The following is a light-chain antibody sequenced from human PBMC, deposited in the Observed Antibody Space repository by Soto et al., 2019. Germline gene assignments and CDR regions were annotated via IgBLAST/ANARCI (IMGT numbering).Light chain of an antibody. J-gene: IGKJ4*01. CDR3: QQSYSIPLT. Sequence: DIQMTQSPSSLSASVGDRVTITCRASQTIITYLYWFQQKPGKAPKLIIYSTSCLQSGVPSRFRGSGSGTEFTLTISSLQPEDFATYYCQQSYSIPLTFGGGTKVDIK. CDR2: STS. CDR1: QTIITY. V-gene: IGKV1-39*01.